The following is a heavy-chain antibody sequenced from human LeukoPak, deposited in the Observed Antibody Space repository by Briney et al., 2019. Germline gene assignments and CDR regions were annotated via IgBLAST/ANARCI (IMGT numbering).Heavy chain of an antibody. CDR3: AKGGNGDYIDY. D-gene: IGHD4-17*01. CDR2: IAGSGGTT. V-gene: IGHV3-23*01. Sequence: GGSLRLSCAASTFTFKRYAMSWVRQAPGKGLEWVSAIAGSGGTTYYADSVKGRLTIYRDNSKNTLYLQMNSLRAEDTAVYFCAKGGNGDYIDYWGQGTLVTVSS. J-gene: IGHJ4*02. CDR1: TFTFKRYA.